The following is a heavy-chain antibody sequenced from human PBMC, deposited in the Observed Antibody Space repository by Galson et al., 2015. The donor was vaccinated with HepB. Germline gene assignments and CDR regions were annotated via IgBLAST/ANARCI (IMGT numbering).Heavy chain of an antibody. Sequence: SVKVSCKASGYTFTSYGISWVRQAPGQGLEWMGWISAYNGNTNYAQKFQGRVTITADRSTSTAYMELSSLRSEDTAVYYCASFDTEMVIYYGMDVWGQGTTVTVSS. V-gene: IGHV1-18*01. CDR2: ISAYNGNT. D-gene: IGHD5-18*01. CDR1: GYTFTSYG. CDR3: ASFDTEMVIYYGMDV. J-gene: IGHJ6*02.